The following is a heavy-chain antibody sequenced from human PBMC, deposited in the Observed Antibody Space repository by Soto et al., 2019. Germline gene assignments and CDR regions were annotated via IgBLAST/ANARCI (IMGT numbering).Heavy chain of an antibody. CDR2: IKQDGSEK. V-gene: IGHV3-7*01. Sequence: ESGGGLVQPGGSLRLSCAASGFTFTNSWMSWVRQAPGKGLEWVANIKQDGSEKYYADSAKGGFIISRDNATTSLYLQMNSRRADDTAVYYCARDMGVFWSGYPEGGFDYWGQGTPVTVSS. J-gene: IGHJ4*02. CDR1: GFTFTNSW. D-gene: IGHD3-3*01. CDR3: ARDMGVFWSGYPEGGFDY.